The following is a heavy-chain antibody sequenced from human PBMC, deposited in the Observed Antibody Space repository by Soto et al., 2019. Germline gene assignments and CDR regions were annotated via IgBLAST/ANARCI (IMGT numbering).Heavy chain of an antibody. CDR2: IIPIFGTA. J-gene: IGHJ6*02. Sequence: QVQLVQSGAEVKKPGSSVKVSCKASGGTFSSYAISWVRQAPGQGIEWMGGIIPIFGTANYAQKFQGRVTITADKSTSTAYLELSSLRYEDTAVYYCARPIPFNPHYYGMDVWGQGTTVTVSS. V-gene: IGHV1-69*06. D-gene: IGHD2-21*01. CDR3: ARPIPFNPHYYGMDV. CDR1: GGTFSSYA.